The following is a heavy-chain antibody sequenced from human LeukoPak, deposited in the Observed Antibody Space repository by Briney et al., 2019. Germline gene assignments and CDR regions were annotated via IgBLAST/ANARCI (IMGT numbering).Heavy chain of an antibody. J-gene: IGHJ5*02. CDR2: IYYSGST. Sequence: SETLSLTCTVSGGSISSSSYYWGWIRQPPGKGLEWIGSIYYSGSTYYNPSLKSRVTISVDTSKNQFSLKLSSVTAADTAVYYCARESDRITYDSSGSNWFDPWGQGTLVTVSS. V-gene: IGHV4-39*07. D-gene: IGHD3-22*01. CDR3: ARESDRITYDSSGSNWFDP. CDR1: GGSISSSSYY.